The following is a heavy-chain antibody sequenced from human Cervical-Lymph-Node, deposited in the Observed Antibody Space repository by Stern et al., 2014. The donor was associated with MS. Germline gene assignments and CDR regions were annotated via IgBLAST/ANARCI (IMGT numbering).Heavy chain of an antibody. Sequence: VQLVESGAEGKKPGASVKVSCKASGYTFTSYDINWVRQATGQGLEWMGWMNPNSGNTGYAQKFQGRVTMTRNTSISTAYMELSSLRSEDTAVYYCARGQGSSWYEDLDYWGQGTLVTVSS. CDR1: GYTFTSYD. CDR3: ARGQGSSWYEDLDY. D-gene: IGHD6-13*01. CDR2: MNPNSGNT. J-gene: IGHJ4*02. V-gene: IGHV1-8*01.